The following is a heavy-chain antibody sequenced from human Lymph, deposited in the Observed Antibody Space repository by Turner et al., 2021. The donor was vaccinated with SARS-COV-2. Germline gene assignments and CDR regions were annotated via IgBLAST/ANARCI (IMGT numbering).Heavy chain of an antibody. CDR1: GYTLTELS. J-gene: IGHJ6*02. D-gene: IGHD2-15*01. Sequence: QVQLVQSGAEVKKPGASVKVSCKVSGYTLTELSMHWVGQAPGKGLEWMGGFDPEDGEIIYAQKFQGRVTMTEDTSTDTAYMGLSSLRSEDTAVYYCATVLCTGSSCYYYGMDVWGQGTTVTVSS. CDR3: ATVLCTGSSCYYYGMDV. V-gene: IGHV1-24*01. CDR2: FDPEDGEI.